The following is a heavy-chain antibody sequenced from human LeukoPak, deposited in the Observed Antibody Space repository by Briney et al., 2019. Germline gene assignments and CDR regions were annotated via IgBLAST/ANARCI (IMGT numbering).Heavy chain of an antibody. CDR2: INPSGGST. J-gene: IGHJ4*02. V-gene: IGHV1-46*01. Sequence: ASVTVSFTASGYTFTIYYMHWVRQAPGQGLEWMGIINPSGGSTSYAQKFQGRVTMTRDTSTSTVYMELSSLRSEDTAVYYCARDPRRASGSYYDDWGQGTLVTVSS. D-gene: IGHD1-26*01. CDR3: ARDPRRASGSYYDD. CDR1: GYTFTIYY.